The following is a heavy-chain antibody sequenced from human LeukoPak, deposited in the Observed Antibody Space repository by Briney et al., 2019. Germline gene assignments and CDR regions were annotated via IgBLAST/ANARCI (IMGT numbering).Heavy chain of an antibody. V-gene: IGHV4-34*01. D-gene: IGHD1-26*01. CDR1: GGSFSGYY. CDR2: INHSGST. CDR3: ARGVEGATHYYYYYGMDV. Sequence: SETLSLTCAVYGGSFSGYYWSWIRQPPGKGLEWIGEINHSGSTNYNPSLKSRVTIPVDTSKNQFSLKLSSVTAADTAVYYCARGVEGATHYYYYYGMDVWGQGTTVTVSS. J-gene: IGHJ6*02.